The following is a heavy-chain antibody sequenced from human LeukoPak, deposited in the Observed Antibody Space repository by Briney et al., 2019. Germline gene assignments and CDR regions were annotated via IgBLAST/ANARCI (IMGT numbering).Heavy chain of an antibody. Sequence: SVTVSCTASGGTFSSYAISWVRQAPGQGLEWMGGIIPIFGTANYAQKFQGRVTITADESTSTAYMELSSLRSEDTAVYYCAGYCSSTSCYDSGYWGQGTLVTVSS. V-gene: IGHV1-69*13. CDR3: AGYCSSTSCYDSGY. CDR1: GGTFSSYA. CDR2: IIPIFGTA. D-gene: IGHD2-2*01. J-gene: IGHJ4*02.